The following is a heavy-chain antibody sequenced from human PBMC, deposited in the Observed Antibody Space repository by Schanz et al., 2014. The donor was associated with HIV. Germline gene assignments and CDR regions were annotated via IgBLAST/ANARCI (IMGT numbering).Heavy chain of an antibody. CDR3: ARSAEICSGGSCPPSWFDP. D-gene: IGHD2-15*01. Sequence: QMQLVQSGPEVKKPGTSVKVSCKASGFTFTSSAVQWVRQARGQRLEWIGWIVVGSGNTNYAQKFQERVTISRDMSTSTAYMELSSLRSEDTAVYYCARSAEICSGGSCPPSWFDPWGQGTLVTVSS. CDR2: IVVGSGNT. CDR1: GFTFTSSA. J-gene: IGHJ5*02. V-gene: IGHV1-58*01.